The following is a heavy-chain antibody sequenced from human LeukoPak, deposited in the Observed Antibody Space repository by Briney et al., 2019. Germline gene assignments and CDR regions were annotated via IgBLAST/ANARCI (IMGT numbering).Heavy chain of an antibody. V-gene: IGHV4-4*02. Sequence: SETLSLTCAVSGGSISSSNWWSWVRQPPGKGLEWIGEIYHSGSTNYNPSLKSRVTISVDKSKNQFSLKLSSVTAADTAVYYCARSDSSGYWNFDYWGQGTLVTVSS. J-gene: IGHJ4*02. CDR2: IYHSGST. CDR3: ARSDSSGYWNFDY. D-gene: IGHD3-22*01. CDR1: GGSISSSNW.